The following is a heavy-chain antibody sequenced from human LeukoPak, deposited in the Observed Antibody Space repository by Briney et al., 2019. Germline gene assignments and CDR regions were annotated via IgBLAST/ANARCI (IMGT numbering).Heavy chain of an antibody. D-gene: IGHD3-3*01. J-gene: IGHJ4*02. Sequence: SETLSLTCTVSGGSISSGDYYWRWIRQPPGKGLEWIGYIYYSGSTYYNPSLKSRVTISVDTSKNQFSLKLSSVTAADTAVYYCARGMPDFWSGYYPYWGQGTLVTVSS. CDR3: ARGMPDFWSGYYPY. V-gene: IGHV4-30-4*01. CDR2: IYYSGST. CDR1: GGSISSGDYY.